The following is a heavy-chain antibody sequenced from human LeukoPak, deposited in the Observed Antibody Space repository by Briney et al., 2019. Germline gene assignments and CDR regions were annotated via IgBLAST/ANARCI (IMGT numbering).Heavy chain of an antibody. V-gene: IGHV3-15*01. CDR1: GFTFSNAW. CDR3: TTTNWFDP. J-gene: IGHJ5*02. CDR2: IKSKTDGETT. Sequence: GGSLRLSCAASGFTFSNAWMSWVRQAPGKGLEWVGRIKSKTDGETTDNTAPVKGRFTISRDDSKNTLYLQMNSLKTEDTAVYYCTTTNWFDPWGQGTLVTVSS.